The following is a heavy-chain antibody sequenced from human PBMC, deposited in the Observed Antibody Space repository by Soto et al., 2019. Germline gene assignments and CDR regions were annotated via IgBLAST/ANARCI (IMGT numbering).Heavy chain of an antibody. V-gene: IGHV3-23*01. J-gene: IGHJ4*02. Sequence: GGSLRLSCAASGFTFSSYAMSWVRQAPGKGLEWVSAISGSGGSTYYADSVKGRFTISRDNSKNTLYLQMNSLRAEDTAVYYCAKDGYYYDSSGYYHLKNFDYWGQGTLVTVSS. CDR2: ISGSGGST. CDR1: GFTFSSYA. D-gene: IGHD3-22*01. CDR3: AKDGYYYDSSGYYHLKNFDY.